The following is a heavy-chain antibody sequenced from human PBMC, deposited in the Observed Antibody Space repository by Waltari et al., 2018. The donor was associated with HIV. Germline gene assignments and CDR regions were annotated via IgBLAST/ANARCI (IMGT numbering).Heavy chain of an antibody. CDR2: ISSSSSYI. J-gene: IGHJ4*02. CDR1: GFTFSSYS. V-gene: IGHV3-21*01. CDR3: ARAYSSSWSIFDY. D-gene: IGHD6-13*01. Sequence: EVQLVASGGGLVKPGGSLRLSCAASGFTFSSYSMTWVRQAPGKGLEWVSSISSSSSYIYYADSVKGRFTISRDNAKNSLYLQMNSLRAEDTAVYYCARAYSSSWSIFDYWGQGTLVTVSS.